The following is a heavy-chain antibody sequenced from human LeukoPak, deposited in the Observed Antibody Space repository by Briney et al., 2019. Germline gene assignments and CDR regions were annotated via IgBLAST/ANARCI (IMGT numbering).Heavy chain of an antibody. Sequence: PGGSLRLSCAASGFTFNNYAMNWVRQAPGKGLEWVSGVGPSGARTYYADSVKGRFTVSRDNSKNMVFLQMNSLRAEDTAMYYCAKDDAYLQYADWGQGTLVTVSS. D-gene: IGHD5-24*01. V-gene: IGHV3-23*01. CDR2: VGPSGART. J-gene: IGHJ4*02. CDR1: GFTFNNYA. CDR3: AKDDAYLQYAD.